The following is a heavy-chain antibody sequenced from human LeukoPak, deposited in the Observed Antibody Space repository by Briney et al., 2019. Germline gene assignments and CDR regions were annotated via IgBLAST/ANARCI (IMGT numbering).Heavy chain of an antibody. V-gene: IGHV4-59*01. CDR1: GGSLSNYY. CDR3: TREPDTVTGGV. CDR2: ISYTENT. Sequence: PSETLSLTCTVSGGSLSNYYWSWIRQPPGRGLEWIGYISYTENTDYNPSLRSRVTISLHTSKNQFSLTLTSVTAVDTAVYYCTREPDTVTGGVWGQGTRVTVSS. D-gene: IGHD4-17*01. J-gene: IGHJ4*02.